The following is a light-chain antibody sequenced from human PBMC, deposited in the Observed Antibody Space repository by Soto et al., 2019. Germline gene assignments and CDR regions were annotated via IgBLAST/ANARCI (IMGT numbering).Light chain of an antibody. V-gene: IGKV3-15*01. CDR3: QQFHNWPPIT. Sequence: EIVMTQSPATLSVSPGDRVTLSCRASQSVSSNVAWYQQKPGQAPRLLIYGASTRATGIPARFSGSGSGTEFTLTLSSLQSEDFAVYYCQQFHNWPPITFGQGTRLEMK. CDR1: QSVSSN. J-gene: IGKJ5*01. CDR2: GAS.